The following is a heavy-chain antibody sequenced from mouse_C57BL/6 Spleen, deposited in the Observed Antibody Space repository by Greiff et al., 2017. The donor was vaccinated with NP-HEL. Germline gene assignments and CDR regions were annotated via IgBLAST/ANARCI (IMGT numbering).Heavy chain of an antibody. D-gene: IGHD2-12*01. J-gene: IGHJ3*01. V-gene: IGHV5-12*01. CDR3: ARLGYYRGFY. CDR1: GFTFSDYY. CDR2: ISNGGGST. Sequence: EVQLQESGGGLVQPGGSLKLSCAASGFTFSDYYIYWVRQTPEKRLEWVAYISNGGGSTYYPDTVKGRFTISRDNAKNTLYLQMSRLKSEDTAMYYCARLGYYRGFYWGQGTLVTVSA.